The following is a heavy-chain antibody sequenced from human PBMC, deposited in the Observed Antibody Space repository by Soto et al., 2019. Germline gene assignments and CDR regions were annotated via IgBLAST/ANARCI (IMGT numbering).Heavy chain of an antibody. J-gene: IGHJ4*02. CDR3: ARDQTGITTAGGGRIDY. Sequence: AQLVETGGGLIQPGGSLRLSCAASGFTFSIYAMHWVRQTPGTGLECVAIMSYDGSNKYYADSVKGRFTISRDNSKNTLYLQMNSLRAEDTAVYYCARDQTGITTAGGGRIDYWGQGTLVTVSS. V-gene: IGHV3-30-3*01. D-gene: IGHD6-13*01. CDR2: MSYDGSNK. CDR1: GFTFSIYA.